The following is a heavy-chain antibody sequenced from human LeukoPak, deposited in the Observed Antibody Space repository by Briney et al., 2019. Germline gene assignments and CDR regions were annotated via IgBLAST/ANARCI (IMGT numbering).Heavy chain of an antibody. V-gene: IGHV1-69*01. CDR2: IIPIFGTA. Sequence: ASVKVSCKASGGTFSIYAISWVRQAPGQGLEWMGGIIPIFGTANYAQKFQGRVTITAEESTSTAYMELSSPRSEATAVYYCARKGGWYFSSHHELDYWGQGTLVTVSS. J-gene: IGHJ4*02. D-gene: IGHD6-19*01. CDR1: GGTFSIYA. CDR3: ARKGGWYFSSHHELDY.